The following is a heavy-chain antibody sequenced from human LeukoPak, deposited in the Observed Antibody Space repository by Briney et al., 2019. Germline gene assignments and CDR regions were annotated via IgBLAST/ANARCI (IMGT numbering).Heavy chain of an antibody. CDR1: GFTFSSYE. D-gene: IGHD2-2*01. CDR2: ISSSGSTI. V-gene: IGHV3-48*03. CDR3: ARGVVPAANVDFGFDY. Sequence: GGSLRLSCAASGFTFSSYEMNWVRQAPGKGLEWVSYISSSGSTIYYADSVEGRFTISRDNAKNSLYLQMNSLRAEDTAVYYCARGVVPAANVDFGFDYWGQGTLVTVSS. J-gene: IGHJ4*02.